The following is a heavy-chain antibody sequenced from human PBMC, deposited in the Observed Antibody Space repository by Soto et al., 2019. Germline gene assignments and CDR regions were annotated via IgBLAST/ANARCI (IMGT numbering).Heavy chain of an antibody. D-gene: IGHD2-2*01. Sequence: GXSVKVSCKASGGTFNNYVINWVRQAPGQGLEWMGGIIPIFGTANYAQKFQGRVTITADKSTSTAYMELNSLRSEDTAVYYCAGRCASTSCLAHFDYWGQGTLVTVSS. V-gene: IGHV1-69*06. J-gene: IGHJ4*02. CDR2: IIPIFGTA. CDR3: AGRCASTSCLAHFDY. CDR1: GGTFNNYV.